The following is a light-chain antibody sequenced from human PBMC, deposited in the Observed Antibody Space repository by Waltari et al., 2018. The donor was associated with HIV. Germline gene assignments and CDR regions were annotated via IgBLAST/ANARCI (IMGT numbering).Light chain of an antibody. J-gene: IGLJ2*01. Sequence: QSVLTQPPSVSGAPAQRVTLSCPASSPTIAAVYDVHWYQQLPGTAPKLLIYGNNNRPSGVPDRFSGSKSGTSASLAITGLQAEDEADYYCQSYDRSLSGSVFGGGTKLTVL. CDR3: QSYDRSLSGSV. V-gene: IGLV1-40*01. CDR2: GNN. CDR1: SPTIAAVYD.